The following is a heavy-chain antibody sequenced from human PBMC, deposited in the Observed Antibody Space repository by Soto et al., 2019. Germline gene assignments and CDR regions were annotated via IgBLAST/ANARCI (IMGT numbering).Heavy chain of an antibody. CDR3: ARGLNYYYDSSGYYLP. CDR2: IYYSGST. D-gene: IGHD3-22*01. V-gene: IGHV4-59*08. J-gene: IGHJ5*02. Sequence: SETLSLTCTVSGDSISSYYWSWIRQPPGKGLEWIGYIYYSGSTNYNPSLKSRVTISVDTSKNQFSLKLSSVTAADTAVYYCARGLNYYYDSSGYYLPWGQGTLVTVSS. CDR1: GDSISSYY.